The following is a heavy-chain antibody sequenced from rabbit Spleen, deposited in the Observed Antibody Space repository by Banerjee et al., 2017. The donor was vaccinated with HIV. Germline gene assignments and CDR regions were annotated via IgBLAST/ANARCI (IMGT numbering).Heavy chain of an antibody. CDR3: ARDGAGGSYFNL. D-gene: IGHD8-1*01. J-gene: IGHJ4*01. Sequence: QSLEESGGDLVKPGASLTLTCKASGFDFSSYYDMCWVRQAPGKGLEWIACIYSSGAKTYYASWAKGRFTISKISSTTVTLQMTSLTAADTATYFCARDGAGGSYFNLWGQGTLVTVS. CDR2: IYSSGAKT. CDR1: GFDFSSYYD. V-gene: IGHV1S40*01.